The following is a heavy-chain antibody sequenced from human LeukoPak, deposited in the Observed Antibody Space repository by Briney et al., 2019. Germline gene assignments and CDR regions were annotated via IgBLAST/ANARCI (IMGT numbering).Heavy chain of an antibody. V-gene: IGHV3-23*01. CDR1: GFTFSTYA. Sequence: GGSLRLSCDASGFTFSTYAMSWVRQAPGEGLEWVSGLSGSGGSTWYADSVKGRFTISRDNSKNTVYLHMNSLRAEDTAVYYCAKFEGLCGSANTCYHFDCWGQGNLVTVSS. D-gene: IGHD2-2*01. J-gene: IGHJ4*02. CDR2: LSGSGGST. CDR3: AKFEGLCGSANTCYHFDC.